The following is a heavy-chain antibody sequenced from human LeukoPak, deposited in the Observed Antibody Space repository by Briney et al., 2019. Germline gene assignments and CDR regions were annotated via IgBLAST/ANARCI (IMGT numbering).Heavy chain of an antibody. CDR2: IYYSGST. Sequence: SETLSLTCTVSGGSISSYYWSWIRKPPGKGLEWIGYIYYSGSTTYNPSLKSRVTISVDTSKNQFSLKLSSVTAADTAVYYCARDHEDPYSFDYWGQGTLVTVSS. J-gene: IGHJ4*02. V-gene: IGHV4-59*01. CDR1: GGSISSYY. D-gene: IGHD2-15*01. CDR3: ARDHEDPYSFDY.